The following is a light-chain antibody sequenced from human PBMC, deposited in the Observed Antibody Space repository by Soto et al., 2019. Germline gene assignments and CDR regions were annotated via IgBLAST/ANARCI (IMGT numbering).Light chain of an antibody. V-gene: IGLV2-23*02. CDR1: SSDVGSYNL. J-gene: IGLJ1*01. Sequence: QSVLTQPASGSGSPGHSITISCTETSSDVGSYNLVSWYQQHPGKAPKLMIYEVSKRPSGVSNRFSGSKSGNTASLTISGLQAEDEADSYCCSYAGSSTSYVFGTGTKVTV. CDR3: CSYAGSSTSYV. CDR2: EVS.